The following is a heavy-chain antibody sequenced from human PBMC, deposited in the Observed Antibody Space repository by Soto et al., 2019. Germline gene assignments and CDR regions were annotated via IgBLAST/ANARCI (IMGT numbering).Heavy chain of an antibody. CDR1: GYSFTSYW. CDR2: IYPGDSDT. CDR3: ARHKGGSGYYDSSGYYYPSDV. V-gene: IGHV5-51*01. Sequence: GESLKISCKGSGYSFTSYWIGWVRQMPGKGLEWMWIIYPGDSDTRYSPSFQGQVTISADKSISTAYLQWSSLKASDTAMYYCARHKGGSGYYDSSGYYYPSDVWGQGTTVTVSS. D-gene: IGHD3-22*01. J-gene: IGHJ6*02.